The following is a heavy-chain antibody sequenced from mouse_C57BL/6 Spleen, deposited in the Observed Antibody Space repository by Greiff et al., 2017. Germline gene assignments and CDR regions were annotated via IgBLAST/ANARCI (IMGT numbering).Heavy chain of an antibody. CDR2: INPSNGGT. CDR1: GYTFTSYW. CDR3: ARKGGYDGYNGFDY. J-gene: IGHJ2*01. V-gene: IGHV1-53*01. D-gene: IGHD2-3*01. Sequence: QVQLKQPGTELVKPGASVKLSCKASGYTFTSYWMHWVKQRPGQGLEWIGNINPSNGGTNYNEKFKSKATLTVDKSSSTAYMQLSSLTSEDSAVYYVARKGGYDGYNGFDYWGQGTTLTVSS.